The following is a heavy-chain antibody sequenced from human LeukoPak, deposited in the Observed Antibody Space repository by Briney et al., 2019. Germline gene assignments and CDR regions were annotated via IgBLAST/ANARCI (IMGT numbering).Heavy chain of an antibody. J-gene: IGHJ4*02. CDR1: GYTLTELS. V-gene: IGHV1-24*01. CDR2: FEPEHGKT. D-gene: IGHD4/OR15-4a*01. Sequence: ASVKVSCKISGYTLTELSMNWVRQAPGKGLEWLGGFEPEHGKTIYAQKFQGRVTVTEDTSSDTGYMELSSLRSEDTAMYYCAIGAAFDPLTFDSWGQGTLVTVSS. CDR3: AIGAAFDPLTFDS.